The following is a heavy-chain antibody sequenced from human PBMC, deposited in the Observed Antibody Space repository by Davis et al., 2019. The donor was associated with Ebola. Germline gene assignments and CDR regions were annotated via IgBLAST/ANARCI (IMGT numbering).Heavy chain of an antibody. Sequence: SALVSCNASASTFSSYAISWVRQAPAQGLEWMGGIIPIFGTANYAQKFQGRVTITADKSTSTAYMELSSLRSEDTAVYYCARASLRFLEWFGSSFDYWGQGTLVTVSS. CDR1: ASTFSSYA. CDR2: IIPIFGTA. CDR3: ARASLRFLEWFGSSFDY. J-gene: IGHJ4*02. D-gene: IGHD3-3*01. V-gene: IGHV1-69*06.